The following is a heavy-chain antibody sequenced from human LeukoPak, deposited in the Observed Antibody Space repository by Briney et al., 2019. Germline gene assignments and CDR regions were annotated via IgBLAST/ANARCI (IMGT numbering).Heavy chain of an antibody. V-gene: IGHV1-2*02. CDR1: GYTFTGYY. Sequence: ASVKVSCKASGYTFTGYYMHWVRQAPGQGLEWMGWINPNSGGTNYAQKFQGRVTMTRDTSISTAYMELSRLRSDDTAVYYCATQKYSSGWSFDYWGQGILVTVSS. CDR2: INPNSGGT. CDR3: ATQKYSSGWSFDY. J-gene: IGHJ4*02. D-gene: IGHD6-19*01.